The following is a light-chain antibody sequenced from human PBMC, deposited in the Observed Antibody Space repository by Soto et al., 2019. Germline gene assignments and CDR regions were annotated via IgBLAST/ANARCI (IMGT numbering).Light chain of an antibody. CDR1: QSVGIN. Sequence: EVVMTQSPAILSVSPGERATLSCRASQSVGINVAWYQQKPGQAPRLLIYGASTRATGSPVRFSASGSATEFTLTISSLLSEDFAVYYCQQYNDWPRTFGQGTKVDIK. CDR2: GAS. V-gene: IGKV3-15*01. J-gene: IGKJ1*01. CDR3: QQYNDWPRT.